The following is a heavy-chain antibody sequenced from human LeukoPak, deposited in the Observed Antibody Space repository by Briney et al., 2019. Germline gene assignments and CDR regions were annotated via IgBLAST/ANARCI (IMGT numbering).Heavy chain of an antibody. Sequence: AASVTVSCEASGYTFSGYYMHWVRQAPGKGLGWMGWINPSSGGTNYAQKFQRTVTITTDTSITTSYMALSRLRSHDTAVYYCPRVVPAAMPPLYYYGMDVWGQGTTVTVPS. CDR2: INPSSGGT. V-gene: IGHV1-2*02. J-gene: IGHJ6*01. CDR3: PRVVPAAMPPLYYYGMDV. D-gene: IGHD2-2*01. CDR1: GYTFSGYY.